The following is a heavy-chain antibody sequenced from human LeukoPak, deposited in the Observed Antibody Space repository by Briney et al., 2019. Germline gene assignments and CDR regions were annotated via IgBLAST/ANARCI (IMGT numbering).Heavy chain of an antibody. CDR1: GGSISSYY. Sequence: PSETLSLTCTVSGGSISSYYWSWIRQPPGKGLEWIGYIYYSGSTNYNSSLKSRVTISVDTSKNQFSLKLSSVTAADTAVYYCARHKGYCSSTSCPFDYWGQGTLVTVSS. V-gene: IGHV4-59*08. D-gene: IGHD2-2*01. CDR3: ARHKGYCSSTSCPFDY. J-gene: IGHJ4*02. CDR2: IYYSGST.